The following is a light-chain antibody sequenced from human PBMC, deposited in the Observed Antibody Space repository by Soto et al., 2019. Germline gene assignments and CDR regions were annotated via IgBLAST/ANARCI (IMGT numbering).Light chain of an antibody. CDR2: QDS. CDR1: KLGDKY. CDR3: QAWDSSTYV. V-gene: IGLV3-1*01. J-gene: IGLJ1*01. Sequence: SYELTQPPSVSVSPGQTASITCSGDKLGDKYACWYQQKPGQSPVLVIYQDSKRPSGIPERFSGSNSGNTATLTISGTQAMDEAVYYCQAWDSSTYVFGTGTKLTVL.